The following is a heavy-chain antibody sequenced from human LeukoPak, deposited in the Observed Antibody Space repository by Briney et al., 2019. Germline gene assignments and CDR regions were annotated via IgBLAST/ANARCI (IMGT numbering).Heavy chain of an antibody. CDR3: ARARTTGTTKYYYYYMDV. Sequence: ASVKVSCKASGYTFTSYYMHWVRQAPGQGLEWMGIINPSGGSTSYAQKFQGRVTITADKSTSTAYMELSSLRSEDTAVYYCARARTTGTTKYYYYYMDVWGKGTTVTVSS. D-gene: IGHD1-1*01. J-gene: IGHJ6*03. CDR2: INPSGGST. CDR1: GYTFTSYY. V-gene: IGHV1-46*01.